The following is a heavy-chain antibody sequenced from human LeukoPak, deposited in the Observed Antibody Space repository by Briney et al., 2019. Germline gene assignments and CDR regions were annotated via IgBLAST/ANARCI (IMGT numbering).Heavy chain of an antibody. D-gene: IGHD5-24*01. V-gene: IGHV3-7*04. CDR2: IKPDGSVI. Sequence: GGSLRLSCAASGFTFSIYWMAWVRQAPGRGLEWVASIKPDGSVIYYGDSVKGRFTLSRDNTKNALHLQMNSLRAEDTAVYYCARAKDGYFDYWGQGTLVTVSS. CDR1: GFTFSIYW. J-gene: IGHJ4*02. CDR3: ARAKDGYFDY.